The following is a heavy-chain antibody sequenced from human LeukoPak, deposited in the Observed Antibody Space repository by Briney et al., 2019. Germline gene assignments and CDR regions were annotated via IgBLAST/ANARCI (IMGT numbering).Heavy chain of an antibody. CDR2: IYYSGST. CDR3: ARDPTLRI. D-gene: IGHD1-14*01. V-gene: IGHV4-59*01. CDR1: GGSISSYY. J-gene: IGHJ4*02. Sequence: SETLSLTCTVSGGSISSYYWSWIRQPPGKGLEWIGYIYYSGSTNYNPSLKSRVTISVDTSKNQFSLKLSSVTAADTAVYYCARDPTLRIWGQGTLVTASS.